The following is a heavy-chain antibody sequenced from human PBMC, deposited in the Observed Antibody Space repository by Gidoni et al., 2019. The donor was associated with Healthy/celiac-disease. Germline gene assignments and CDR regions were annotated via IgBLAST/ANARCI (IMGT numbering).Heavy chain of an antibody. D-gene: IGHD5-12*01. Sequence: EVQLVETGGGLIQPGGSLRLSCAASGFTVSSNYMSWVRQAPGKGLEWVSVIYSGGSTYDADSVKDRFTISRDNSKNTLYLQMNSLRAEDTAVYYCARDSWGYDSGAFDIWGQGTMVTVSS. J-gene: IGHJ3*02. CDR1: GFTVSSNY. CDR2: IYSGGST. CDR3: ARDSWGYDSGAFDI. V-gene: IGHV3-53*02.